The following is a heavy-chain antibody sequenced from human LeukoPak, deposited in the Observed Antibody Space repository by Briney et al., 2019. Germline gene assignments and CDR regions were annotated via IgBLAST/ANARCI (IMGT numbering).Heavy chain of an antibody. D-gene: IGHD6-13*01. J-gene: IGHJ4*02. CDR1: GFTFSSYA. CDR2: ISGSGGST. CDR3: AKDISSSSWYVKYFDY. Sequence: PGGSLRLSCAASGFTFSSYAMSWVRQAPGKGLEWVSAISGSGGSTYYADSVKGRFTISRDNSKNTLYLQMNSLRAEDTAVYYCAKDISSSSWYVKYFDYWGQGTLVTVSS. V-gene: IGHV3-23*01.